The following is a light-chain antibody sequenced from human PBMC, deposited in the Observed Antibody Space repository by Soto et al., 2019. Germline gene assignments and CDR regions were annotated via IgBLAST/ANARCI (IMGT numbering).Light chain of an antibody. J-gene: IGKJ2*01. CDR1: QSISSY. CDR3: QQSYSTPDT. CDR2: AAS. Sequence: DIQMTQSPSSLSASVGDRVTITCRASQSISSYLNWYQQKPGKAPKLLIYAASSLQSGVPSRFSGSGSGIDFTLTISSLQPEDFATYYCQQSYSTPDTFGQGTKLDIK. V-gene: IGKV1-39*01.